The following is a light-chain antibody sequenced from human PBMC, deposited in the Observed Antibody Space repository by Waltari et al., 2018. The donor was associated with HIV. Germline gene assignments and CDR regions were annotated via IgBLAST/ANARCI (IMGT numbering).Light chain of an antibody. CDR2: EVS. CDR1: SSDIGGDNF. Sequence: QSARTQPASVAGAPGQSIAISCTGTSSDIGGDNFVSWHHNPPVRTPTLIIFEVSNRPSGVSNRFSVSKSGNPASLIISGLLAEDDADYYCSSHTSGTTWVFGGGTKLTIL. CDR3: SSHTSGTTWV. V-gene: IGLV2-14*01. J-gene: IGLJ3*02.